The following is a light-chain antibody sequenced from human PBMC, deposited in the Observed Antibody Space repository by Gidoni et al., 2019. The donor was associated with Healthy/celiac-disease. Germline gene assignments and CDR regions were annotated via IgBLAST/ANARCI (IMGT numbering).Light chain of an antibody. V-gene: IGKV2-28*01. CDR1: QSLLHSNGYNY. CDR3: MQALQTPYT. CDR2: LGS. Sequence: DIAMTQSPLSLPVTPGEPASISCRSSQSLLHSNGYNYLDWYLQKPGQSPPLLIYLGSNRASGVPDRFSGSGSGTDFTLKISRVEAEDVGVYYCMQALQTPYTFGQGTKLEIK. J-gene: IGKJ2*01.